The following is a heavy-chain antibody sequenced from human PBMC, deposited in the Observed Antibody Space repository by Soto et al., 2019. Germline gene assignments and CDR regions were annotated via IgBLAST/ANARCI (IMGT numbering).Heavy chain of an antibody. CDR2: INPGNGDT. CDR3: ARDRVGRPGQIAETLLYYFDY. V-gene: IGHV1-3*01. J-gene: IGHJ4*02. D-gene: IGHD3-16*01. Sequence: QVQLLQSGAELKKPGASVKVSCKTSGFTFISYPIHWVRQAPGQGLEWMGWINPGNGDTNYSQKFQGRITITTDTAATTAYLEVNSLTSEDAAVYYCARDRVGRPGQIAETLLYYFDYWGQGTQVTVSS. CDR1: GFTFISYP.